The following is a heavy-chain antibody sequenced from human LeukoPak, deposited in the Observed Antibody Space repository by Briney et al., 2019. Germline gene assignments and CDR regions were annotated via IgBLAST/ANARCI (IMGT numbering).Heavy chain of an antibody. D-gene: IGHD5-12*01. CDR1: GGSISSSSYF. J-gene: IGHJ4*02. CDR3: ARPASSGYDSTPQD. Sequence: SETLSLTCTVAGGSISSSSYFWGWIHQPPGEGLEWVGSIYYSGSTYYNPSLKSRVTISVDTSKNQFSLKLSSVTAADTAVYYCARPASSGYDSTPQDWGQGTLVTVSS. CDR2: IYYSGST. V-gene: IGHV4-39*01.